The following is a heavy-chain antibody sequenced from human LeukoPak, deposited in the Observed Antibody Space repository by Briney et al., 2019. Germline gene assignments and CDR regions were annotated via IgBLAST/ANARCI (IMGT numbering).Heavy chain of an antibody. J-gene: IGHJ4*02. D-gene: IGHD6-13*01. V-gene: IGHV4-39*01. CDR2: IYYSGST. CDR3: ARVLWRAAGDFDY. Sequence: PSETLSLTCTVSGGSISSGGYYWSWIRQPPGKGLEWIGSIYYSGSTYYNPSLKSRVTISVDTSKNQFTLKLSSVTAADTAVYYCARVLWRAAGDFDYWGQGTLVTVSS. CDR1: GGSISSGGYY.